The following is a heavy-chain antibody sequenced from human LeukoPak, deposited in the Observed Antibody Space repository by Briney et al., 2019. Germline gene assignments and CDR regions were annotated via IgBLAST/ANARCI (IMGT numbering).Heavy chain of an antibody. CDR2: ISGSGGST. CDR1: GFTFSSYA. J-gene: IGHJ5*02. Sequence: QPGGSLRLSCAASGFTFSSYAMSWVRQAPGKRVEGVSAISGSGGSTYYADSVKGRFTISRDNSKNTLYLQMNSLRAEDTAVYYCAKDYYYYDSSGYYSPTHNWFDPWGQGTLVTVSS. D-gene: IGHD3-22*01. CDR3: AKDYYYYDSSGYYSPTHNWFDP. V-gene: IGHV3-23*01.